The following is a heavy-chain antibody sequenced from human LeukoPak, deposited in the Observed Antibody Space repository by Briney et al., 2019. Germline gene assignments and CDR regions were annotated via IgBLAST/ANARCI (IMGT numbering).Heavy chain of an antibody. CDR3: AREVSRPLVSRWFDP. CDR2: ISYDGSNK. V-gene: IGHV3-30*04. CDR1: GFTFSSYA. D-gene: IGHD6-6*01. J-gene: IGHJ5*02. Sequence: PGGSLRLSCAASGFTFSSYAMHWVRQAPGKGLEWVAVISYDGSNKYYADSVKGRFTISRDNSKNTLYLQMNSLRAEDTAVYYCAREVSRPLVSRWFDPWGQGTLVTVSS.